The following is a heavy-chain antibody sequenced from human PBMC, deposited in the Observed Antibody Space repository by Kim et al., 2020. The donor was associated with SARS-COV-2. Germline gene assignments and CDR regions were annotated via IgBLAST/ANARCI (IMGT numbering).Heavy chain of an antibody. Sequence: PSLKRRVTISVDTSKNQFSLKLSSVTAADTAVYYCARAYYYDSSDDAFDIWGQGTMVTVSS. V-gene: IGHV4-59*01. D-gene: IGHD3-22*01. J-gene: IGHJ3*02. CDR3: ARAYYYDSSDDAFDI.